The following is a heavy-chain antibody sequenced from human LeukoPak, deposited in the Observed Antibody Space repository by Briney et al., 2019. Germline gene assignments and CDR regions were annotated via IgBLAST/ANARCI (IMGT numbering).Heavy chain of an antibody. CDR2: INRGGSRT. J-gene: IGHJ4*02. V-gene: IGHV3-74*01. CDR3: ARGGSDTAMAHDY. Sequence: GGSLRLSCAASGFTFSNHWMHWVRQAPGKGLMWVSRINRGGSRTDYADSVKGRFTISRDDAKNTLYLQLNSLRAEDTAAYFCARGGSDTAMAHDYWGQGTLVTVSS. CDR1: GFTFSNHW. D-gene: IGHD5-18*01.